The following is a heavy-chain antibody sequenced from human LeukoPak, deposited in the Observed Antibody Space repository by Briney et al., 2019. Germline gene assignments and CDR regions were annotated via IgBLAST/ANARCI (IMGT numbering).Heavy chain of an antibody. V-gene: IGHV3-7*03. CDR3: ARSPAYNWNGDDFDI. D-gene: IGHD1-1*01. CDR2: IKQDGSEK. Sequence: GGSLRLSCAASGFTFSSYWMSWVRQAPEKGLEWVANIKQDGSEKYYVDSVKGRFTISRDNAKNSLYLQMNSLRAEDTAVYYCARSPAYNWNGDDFDIWGQGTMVTVSS. CDR1: GFTFSSYW. J-gene: IGHJ3*02.